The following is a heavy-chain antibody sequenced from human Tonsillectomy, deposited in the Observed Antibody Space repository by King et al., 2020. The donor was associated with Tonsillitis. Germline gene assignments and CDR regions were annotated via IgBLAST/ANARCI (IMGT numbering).Heavy chain of an antibody. J-gene: IGHJ5*02. V-gene: IGHV4-59*01. CDR1: GGSISSYY. Sequence: QLQESGPGLVKPSETLSLTCTVSGGSISSYYWSWIRQPPGKGLEWDGYIYYSGSTNYNPSLKSRVTISVDTSKNQFYLKLSSVTAADTAVYYCARGVLPGDCIGGSCQRWFDPWGQGTLVTVSS. D-gene: IGHD2-15*01. CDR3: ARGVLPGDCIGGSCQRWFDP. CDR2: IYYSGST.